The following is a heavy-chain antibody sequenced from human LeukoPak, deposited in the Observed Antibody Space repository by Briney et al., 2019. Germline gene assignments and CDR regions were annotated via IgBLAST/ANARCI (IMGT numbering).Heavy chain of an antibody. CDR3: ARVRVRIAAAGTCWFDP. Sequence: ASVKVSCKASGYTFPGYYMHGVRQAPGQGLEWMGWINSNSGGTNYAQKFQGRVTMTRDTSISTAYMELSRLRSDDTAVYYCARVRVRIAAAGTCWFDPWGQGTLVTVFS. D-gene: IGHD6-13*01. J-gene: IGHJ5*02. CDR1: GYTFPGYY. CDR2: INSNSGGT. V-gene: IGHV1-2*02.